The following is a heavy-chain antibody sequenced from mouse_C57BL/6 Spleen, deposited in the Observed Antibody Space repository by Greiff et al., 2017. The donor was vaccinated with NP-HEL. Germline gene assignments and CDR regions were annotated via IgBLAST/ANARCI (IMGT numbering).Heavy chain of an antibody. CDR1: GYTFTDYN. D-gene: IGHD1-1*01. CDR3: ARRGYYGSRGFAY. Sequence: EVQVVESGPELVKPGASVKIPCKASGYTFTDYNMDWVKQSHGKSLEWIGDINPNNGGTIYNQKFKGKATLTVDKSSSTAYMELRSLTSEDTAVYYCARRGYYGSRGFAYWGQGTLVTVSA. CDR2: INPNNGGT. J-gene: IGHJ3*01. V-gene: IGHV1-18*01.